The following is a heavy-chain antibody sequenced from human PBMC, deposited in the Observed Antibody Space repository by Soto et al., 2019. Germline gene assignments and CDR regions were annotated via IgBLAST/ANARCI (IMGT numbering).Heavy chain of an antibody. CDR1: GDSVSSNSAA. D-gene: IGHD5-18*01. V-gene: IGHV6-1*01. CDR3: ARDPGFLATAYFQH. Sequence: QVQLQQSGPGLVKPSQTLSLTCAISGDSVSSNSAAWNWIRQSPSRGLEWLGRTYYRSKWYNDXAVSVKSRITXXPXTXXNQFSLQLNSVTPEDTAVYYCARDPGFLATAYFQHWGQGTLVTVSS. J-gene: IGHJ1*01. CDR2: TYYRSKWYN.